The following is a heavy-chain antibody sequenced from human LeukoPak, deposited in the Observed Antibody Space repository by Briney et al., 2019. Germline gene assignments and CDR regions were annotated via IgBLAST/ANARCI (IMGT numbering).Heavy chain of an antibody. D-gene: IGHD3-22*01. V-gene: IGHV4-59*01. CDR1: GGSIGGYF. J-gene: IGHJ4*02. CDR3: ARVRDYYYDNCGYYDY. Sequence: SETLSLTCTVSGGSIGGYFWTWIRQAPEKGLEWIGHIYYSGNTNYDPSLKNRVSISVDTSKNQISLKLTSVTSADTAKYYCARVRDYYYDNCGYYDYWGQGTLVTVSS. CDR2: IYYSGNT.